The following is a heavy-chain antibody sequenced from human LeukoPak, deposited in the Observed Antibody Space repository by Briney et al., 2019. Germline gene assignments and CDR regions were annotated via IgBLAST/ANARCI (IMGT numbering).Heavy chain of an antibody. CDR2: IYYSGST. V-gene: IGHV4-59*01. CDR1: LGSLSSYY. CDR3: ARDRDGLFDY. D-gene: IGHD5-24*01. Sequence: PPETLTLICTLSLGSLSSYYWSWLRQPPGKGLEWLGYIYYSGSTNYNPSLKSRATITVDTSKTQFSLKLSSVTAADTAVYYCARDRDGLFDYWGQGTLATVSA. J-gene: IGHJ4*02.